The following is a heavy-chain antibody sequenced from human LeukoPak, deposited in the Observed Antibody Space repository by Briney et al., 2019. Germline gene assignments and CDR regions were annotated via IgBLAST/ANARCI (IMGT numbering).Heavy chain of an antibody. CDR1: GFTFSTYN. V-gene: IGHV3-21*01. J-gene: IGHJ5*02. CDR3: ARGVEMATIPNWFDP. Sequence: GGSLRLSCAASGFTFSTYNTNWVRQAPGKGLEWVSSISRSSNYIYYADSVRGRFTISRDNAKNSLYLQMNSLRAEDTAVYYCARGVEMATIPNWFDPWGQGTLVTVSS. D-gene: IGHD5-24*01. CDR2: ISRSSNYI.